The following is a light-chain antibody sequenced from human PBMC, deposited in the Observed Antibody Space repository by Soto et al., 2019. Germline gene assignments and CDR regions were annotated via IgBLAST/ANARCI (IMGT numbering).Light chain of an antibody. J-gene: IGKJ1*01. V-gene: IGKV1-9*01. Sequence: IRLTQSPSFLSAAVGDRVSITCRASQGISSYLAWYQQKPGKAPKLLIFAASTLQPGVPSRFSGSGSGTEFTLTSSSLQPEDFATYCCQQFHTYPRTFGQGTKVDIK. CDR1: QGISSY. CDR3: QQFHTYPRT. CDR2: AAS.